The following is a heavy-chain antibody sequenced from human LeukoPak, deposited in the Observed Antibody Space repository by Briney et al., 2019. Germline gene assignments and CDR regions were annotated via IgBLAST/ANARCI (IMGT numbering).Heavy chain of an antibody. J-gene: IGHJ6*02. CDR2: IKTKTDGGTT. D-gene: IGHD3-3*01. CDR1: GFIFSNAL. CDR3: STPAGRQYDFWGGSRGYYYGMDV. Sequence: GWSLRLSCAASGFIFSNALMTWVRQAPGKGLEWVGRIKTKTDGGTTDYAAPVKDRFTISRDDSKNTLYLQINRLKTEDTAVYYCSTPAGRQYDFWGGSRGYYYGMDVWGQGTTVTVSS. V-gene: IGHV3-15*01.